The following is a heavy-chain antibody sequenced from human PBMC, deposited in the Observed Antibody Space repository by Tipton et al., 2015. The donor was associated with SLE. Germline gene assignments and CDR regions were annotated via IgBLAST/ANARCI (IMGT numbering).Heavy chain of an antibody. CDR3: ARVNIAAAGHFDY. Sequence: TLSLTCTVSGGSISSGTYYWSWIRQPAGKGLEWIGHMYTSGSTNYNPSLKSRVTISVDTSKNQFSLKLSSVTAADTAVYYCARVNIAAAGHFDYWGQGTLVTVSS. CDR1: GGSISSGTYY. V-gene: IGHV4-61*09. J-gene: IGHJ4*02. CDR2: MYTSGST. D-gene: IGHD6-13*01.